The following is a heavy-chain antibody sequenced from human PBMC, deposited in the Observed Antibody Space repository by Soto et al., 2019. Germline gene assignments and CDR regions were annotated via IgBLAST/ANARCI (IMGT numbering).Heavy chain of an antibody. CDR1: GGSISSYY. CDR2: IYYSGST. J-gene: IGHJ5*02. Sequence: SETLSLTCTVSGGSISSYYWSWIRQPPGKGLEWIGYIYYSGSTNYNPSLKSRVTISVDTSKNQFSLKLSSVTAADTAVYYCARGRLPGRDWFDPSGQGTLVTVSS. D-gene: IGHD3-10*01. CDR3: ARGRLPGRDWFDP. V-gene: IGHV4-59*01.